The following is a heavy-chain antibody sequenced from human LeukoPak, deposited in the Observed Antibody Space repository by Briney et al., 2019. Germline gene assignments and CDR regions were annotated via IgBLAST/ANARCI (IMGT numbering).Heavy chain of an antibody. CDR3: ARGPREGPLDL. Sequence: SETLSLTCTVSGGSISSGSYYWGWIRQPAGRGLEWIVRIYTSGSTNYNPSQKSRITISVDTSKNQFSLKLNSVTAADTAVYYCARGPREGPLDLWGQGTLVTVSS. V-gene: IGHV4-61*02. CDR2: IYTSGST. CDR1: GGSISSGSYY. J-gene: IGHJ4*02.